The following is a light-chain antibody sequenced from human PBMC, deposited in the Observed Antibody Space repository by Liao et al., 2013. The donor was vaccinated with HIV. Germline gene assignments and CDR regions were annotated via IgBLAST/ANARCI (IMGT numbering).Light chain of an antibody. J-gene: IGLJ1*01. CDR3: LVWDSYSDSYV. CDR1: NIGGKS. Sequence: SYVLTQSPSVSVAPGKTARISCGGNNIGGKSVQWYQQRPGQAPILVIYYDSDRASGIPERFSGSNSGNTATLTISRVEAGDEADYFCLVWDSYSDSYVFGTGTKVTVL. V-gene: IGLV3-21*01. CDR2: YDS.